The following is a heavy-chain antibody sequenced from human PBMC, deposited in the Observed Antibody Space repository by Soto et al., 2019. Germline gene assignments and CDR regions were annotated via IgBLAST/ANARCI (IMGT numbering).Heavy chain of an antibody. V-gene: IGHV3-73*01. CDR2: IRSKANSYAT. CDR3: TRHADLGYCSSTSCYDFDY. D-gene: IGHD2-2*01. CDR1: GRTFSGSA. Sequence: GGSLRLSCAASGRTFSGSAMHWVRQASGKGLEWVGRIRSKANSYATEYAASVKGRFTISRDDSMNTAYLQMNSLKTEDTALYYCTRHADLGYCSSTSCYDFDYWGQGTLVTVSS. J-gene: IGHJ4*02.